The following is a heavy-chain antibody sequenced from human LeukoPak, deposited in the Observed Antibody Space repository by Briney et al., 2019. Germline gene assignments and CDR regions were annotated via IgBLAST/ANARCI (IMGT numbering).Heavy chain of an antibody. CDR1: GFTISSNY. Sequence: PGGSLRLSCAASGFTISSNYMSWVGQAPGKGREWVANIKQDGREKEYVDSVKGRFPISRDNASNSLYLQVNSLRAEDTAVYYCARAPYGDYYFDYWGQGTLVTVSS. J-gene: IGHJ4*02. D-gene: IGHD4-17*01. CDR2: IKQDGREK. CDR3: ARAPYGDYYFDY. V-gene: IGHV3-7*01.